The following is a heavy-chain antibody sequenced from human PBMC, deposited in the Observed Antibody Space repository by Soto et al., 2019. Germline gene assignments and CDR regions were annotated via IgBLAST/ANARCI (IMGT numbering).Heavy chain of an antibody. CDR1: AYSFAFYW. Sequence: LKISCTVSAYSFAFYWIPWVRQKPGKGLEWMGRIDPSDSQTYYSPSFRGHVTISVTKSITTVFLQWSSLRASDTAMYYCARQIYDSDTGPNFQYYFDSWGQGTPVTVSS. V-gene: IGHV5-10-1*01. CDR3: ARQIYDSDTGPNFQYYFDS. D-gene: IGHD3-22*01. CDR2: IDPSDSQT. J-gene: IGHJ4*02.